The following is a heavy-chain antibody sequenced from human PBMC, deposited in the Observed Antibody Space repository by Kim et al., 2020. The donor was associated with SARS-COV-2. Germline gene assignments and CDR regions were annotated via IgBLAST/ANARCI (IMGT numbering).Heavy chain of an antibody. CDR1: GFTFSGSY. J-gene: IGHJ4*01. CDR2: ISSSSSYA. D-gene: IGHD3-9*01. CDR3: ARGGYDLSTGYYYFDD. Sequence: GGSLRLSCAASGFTFSGSYMSWVRQAPGRGLEWLSYISSSSSYAKYADSVKGRFTISRDNGKNSLFLQLNSLRDEDTAVYYCARGGYDLSTGYYYFDDWG. V-gene: IGHV3-11*06.